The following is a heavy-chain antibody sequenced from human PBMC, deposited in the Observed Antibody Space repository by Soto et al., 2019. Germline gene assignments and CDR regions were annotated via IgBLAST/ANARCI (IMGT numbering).Heavy chain of an antibody. CDR3: TTGEYDYGVHDAFDI. D-gene: IGHD4-17*01. Sequence: GGSLRLSCAAAGFTFSNAWMSWVRQAPGKGLEWVGRIKSKTDGGTTDYAAPVKGRFTISRDDSKNTLYLQMNSLKTEDTAVYYCTTGEYDYGVHDAFDIWGQGTMVTVSS. J-gene: IGHJ3*02. V-gene: IGHV3-15*01. CDR1: GFTFSNAW. CDR2: IKSKTDGGTT.